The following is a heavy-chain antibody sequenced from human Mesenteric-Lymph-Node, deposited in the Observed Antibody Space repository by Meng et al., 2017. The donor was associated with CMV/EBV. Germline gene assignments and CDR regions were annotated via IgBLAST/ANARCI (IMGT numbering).Heavy chain of an antibody. CDR3: ARDSYGSGTYYSYFDY. Sequence: GFTFSDYYMSWIRQAPGKGLEWVSYISTSGSTIYYADSVKGRFTISRDNAKNSLYLQMNSLRAEDTAVYYCARDSYGSGTYYSYFDYWGQGTLVTVSS. J-gene: IGHJ4*02. CDR2: ISTSGSTI. D-gene: IGHD3-10*01. CDR1: GFTFSDYY. V-gene: IGHV3-11*01.